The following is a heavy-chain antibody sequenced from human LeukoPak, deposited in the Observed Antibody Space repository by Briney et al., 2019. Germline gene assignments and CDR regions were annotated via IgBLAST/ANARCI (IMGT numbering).Heavy chain of an antibody. D-gene: IGHD5-18*01. Sequence: PSQTLSLTCTVSGGSISSGDYYWSWIRQPPGKGLEWIGYIYYSGSTHYNPSLKSRVTISVDTSKNQFSLKLSSVTAADTAVYYCARAASGYSYGYLDYWGQGTLVTVSS. CDR3: ARAASGYSYGYLDY. V-gene: IGHV4-30-4*01. CDR1: GGSISSGDYY. J-gene: IGHJ4*02. CDR2: IYYSGST.